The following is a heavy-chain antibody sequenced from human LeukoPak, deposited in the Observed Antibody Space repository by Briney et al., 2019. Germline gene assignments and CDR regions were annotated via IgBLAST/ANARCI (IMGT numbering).Heavy chain of an antibody. CDR3: ARDGISRGSGTYYNA. D-gene: IGHD3-10*01. V-gene: IGHV3-30*01. CDR2: ISYDGSNK. Sequence: GRSLRLSCAASGFTFSTYAMHWVRQAPGKGLEWVTLISYDGSNKYYADSVKGRFTVSRDNSKNTLYLQMNSLRAEDTAVYYCARDGISRGSGTYYNAWGEGTLVTVSS. CDR1: GFTFSTYA. J-gene: IGHJ5*02.